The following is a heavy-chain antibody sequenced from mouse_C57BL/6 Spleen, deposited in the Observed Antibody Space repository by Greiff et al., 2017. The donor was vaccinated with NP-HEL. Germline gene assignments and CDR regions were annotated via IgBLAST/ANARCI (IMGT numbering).Heavy chain of an antibody. CDR2: IDPENGDT. J-gene: IGHJ3*01. CDR3: TKGNYVAWFAY. V-gene: IGHV14-4*01. D-gene: IGHD2-1*01. CDR1: GFNIKDDY. Sequence: VQLQQSGAELVRPGASVKLSCTASGFNIKDDYMHWVKQRPEQGLAWIGWIDPENGDTEYASKFQGKATITADTSSNTAYLQLSSLTSEDTAVYYCTKGNYVAWFAYWGQGTLVTVSA.